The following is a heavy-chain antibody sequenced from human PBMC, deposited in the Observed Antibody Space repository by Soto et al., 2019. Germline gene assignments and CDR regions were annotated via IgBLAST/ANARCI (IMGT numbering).Heavy chain of an antibody. Sequence: QVQLVESGGGVLQPGRSLRLSCAASGFTFSSYGMHWVRQAPGKGLEWVAVISYDGSNKYYADSVKGRFTISRNNYKNTLYLQMNSLRAEDRAVYYCAISYCSSTSCYHYYGMDVWGQGTTFTVTS. CDR1: GFTFSSYG. CDR2: ISYDGSNK. V-gene: IGHV3-30*03. CDR3: AISYCSSTSCYHYYGMDV. D-gene: IGHD2-2*01. J-gene: IGHJ6*02.